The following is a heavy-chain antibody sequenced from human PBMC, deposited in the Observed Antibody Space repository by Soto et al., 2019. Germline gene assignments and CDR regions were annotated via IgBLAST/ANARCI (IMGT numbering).Heavy chain of an antibody. J-gene: IGHJ6*03. CDR2: ISSSSSTI. CDR3: ARDSGYSSRSYYYYYYMDV. CDR1: GFTFSSYS. D-gene: IGHD5-18*01. V-gene: IGHV3-48*01. Sequence: ETLSLSCAASGFTFSSYSMNWVRQAPGKGLEWVSYISSSSSTIYYADSVKGRFTISRDNAKNSLYLQMNSLRAEDTAVYYCARDSGYSSRSYYYYYYMDVWGKGTTVTVSS.